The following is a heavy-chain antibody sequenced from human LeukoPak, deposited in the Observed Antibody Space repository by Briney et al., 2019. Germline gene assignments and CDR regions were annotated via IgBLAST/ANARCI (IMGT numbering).Heavy chain of an antibody. Sequence: SETLSLTCTVSGGSISSSNYYWGWFRQPPGKGLEWIGSIYYSGSTYYNPSLKSRVTISVDTSKNQFSLKLSSVTAADTVVYYCARPESGTYVARAFDIWGQGTMVNVSS. CDR3: ARPESGTYVARAFDI. D-gene: IGHD1-26*01. V-gene: IGHV4-39*01. CDR1: GGSISSSNYY. CDR2: IYYSGST. J-gene: IGHJ3*02.